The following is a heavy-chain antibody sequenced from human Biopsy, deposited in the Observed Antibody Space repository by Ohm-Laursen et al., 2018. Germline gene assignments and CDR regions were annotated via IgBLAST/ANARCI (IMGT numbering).Heavy chain of an antibody. J-gene: IGHJ4*02. CDR2: ISNIGST. CDR1: GASVTSGSYY. Sequence: SDTLSLTCTVSGASVTSGSYYWSWIRQPPGKGLEWLGYISNIGSTNYNPSHKSRFIISADTSKNQFSLKLSSVTAADTAMYYCAAYYYDSSGYFYAFHYWGQGTLVTVSS. CDR3: AAYYYDSSGYFYAFHY. V-gene: IGHV4-61*01. D-gene: IGHD3-22*01.